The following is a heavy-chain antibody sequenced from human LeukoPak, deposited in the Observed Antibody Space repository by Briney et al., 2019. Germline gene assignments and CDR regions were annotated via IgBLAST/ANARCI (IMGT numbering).Heavy chain of an antibody. CDR3: ARDSPIGGRNGYRIFDY. CDR1: GGSISSYY. Sequence: PSETLSLTCTVSGGSISSYYWSWIRQPPGKGLEWIGSIYYSGSPNYNPSLKSRVTISVDTSKNQFSLKLSSVTAADTAVYFCARDSPIGGRNGYRIFDYWGQGTLVTVSS. V-gene: IGHV4-59*01. D-gene: IGHD5-24*01. J-gene: IGHJ4*02. CDR2: IYYSGSP.